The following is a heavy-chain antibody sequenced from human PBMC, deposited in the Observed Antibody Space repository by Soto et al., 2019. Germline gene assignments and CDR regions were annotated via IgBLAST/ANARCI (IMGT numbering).Heavy chain of an antibody. CDR3: ASEQKRYSSYAMDV. V-gene: IGHV1-18*04. CDR1: GYTFTSYG. Sequence: QVQLVQSGGEVKKPGASVKVSCKASGYTFTSYGISWVRQAPGEGPEWLGWISGYTGNADYAQRLQGRVAMTIDTSTSTAYMELRSLRSDDTAVYYCASEQKRYSSYAMDVWGHWTTGTVSS. J-gene: IGHJ6*02. CDR2: ISGYTGNA.